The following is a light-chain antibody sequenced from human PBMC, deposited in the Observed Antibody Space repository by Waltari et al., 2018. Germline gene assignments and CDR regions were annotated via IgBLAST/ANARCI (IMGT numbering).Light chain of an antibody. Sequence: EIVMTQSRATLSVSPGDRATLSCRASQSVSSNLAWYQQNPGQAPRLLIYGASTRATGIPARFSGSGSGTEFTLTISSLQSEDFAVYYCQQYNNWPPLTFGGGTKVEIK. V-gene: IGKV3-15*01. CDR2: GAS. CDR1: QSVSSN. J-gene: IGKJ4*01. CDR3: QQYNNWPPLT.